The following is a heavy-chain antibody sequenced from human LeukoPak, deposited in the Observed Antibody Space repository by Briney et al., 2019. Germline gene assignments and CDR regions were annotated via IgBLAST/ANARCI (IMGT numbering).Heavy chain of an antibody. Sequence: GGSLRFSCAASRLTFTTYAMTWVRQAPGKGLEWVSTISDSDASTFYADSVKGRFTISRDSSKHTVFLQMNSLRAEDTAIYFCAMGTYFDYWGQGTLVTVS. V-gene: IGHV3-23*01. D-gene: IGHD7-27*01. CDR2: ISDSDAST. CDR3: AMGTYFDY. J-gene: IGHJ4*02. CDR1: RLTFTTYA.